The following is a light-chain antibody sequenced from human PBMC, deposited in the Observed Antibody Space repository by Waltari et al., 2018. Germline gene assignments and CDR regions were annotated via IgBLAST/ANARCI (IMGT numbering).Light chain of an antibody. Sequence: QSALTQPASVSGSPGQSITISCTGTSSDVGGYNHVSWYQQPPGKAPKLMIYEVSDRPSGVSNRFSGSKSGNMASLTISGLQAEDEADYYCSSYTSSNIYVFGTGTKVTVL. V-gene: IGLV2-14*01. J-gene: IGLJ1*01. CDR2: EVS. CDR1: SSDVGGYNH. CDR3: SSYTSSNIYV.